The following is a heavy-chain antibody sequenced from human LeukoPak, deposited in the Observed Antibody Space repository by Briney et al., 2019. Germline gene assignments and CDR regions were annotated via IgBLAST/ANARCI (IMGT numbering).Heavy chain of an antibody. D-gene: IGHD5-24*01. CDR1: YGSITDTNY. V-gene: IGHV4-4*02. CDR3: EGGPYRPLDY. J-gene: IGHJ4*02. CDR2: VNPHGDT. Sequence: SGTLSLTCGVSYGSITDTNYWTWVRQPPGKGLEWIGEVNPHGDTNYNPSLKGRVDISVDKFENHISLQLTSVTAADTAVYAREGGPYRPLDYSGQGIMVTVSS.